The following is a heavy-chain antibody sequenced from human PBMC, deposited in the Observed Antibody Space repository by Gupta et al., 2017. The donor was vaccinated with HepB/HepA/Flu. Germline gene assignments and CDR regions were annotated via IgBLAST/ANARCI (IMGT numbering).Heavy chain of an antibody. CDR1: GFSVSNNY. CDR2: IYGLNTT. J-gene: IGHJ4*02. V-gene: IGHV3-66*01. D-gene: IGHD1-26*01. CDR3: TRGGIVGTN. Sequence: EVQLVESGGGLVQPGGSLRLSCEASGFSVSNNYMSWVRQAPGKGLEWVSIIYGLNTTYYADSVKGRFNISRDSSKNTVYLQINKSKVEDTAVYYCTRGGIVGTNWGQGTLVTVSS.